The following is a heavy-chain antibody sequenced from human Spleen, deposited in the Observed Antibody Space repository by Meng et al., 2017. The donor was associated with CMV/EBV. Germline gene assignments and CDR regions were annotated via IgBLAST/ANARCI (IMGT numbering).Heavy chain of an antibody. Sequence: GESLKISCAASGFTFSSYWMSWVRQAPGRGLEWVANIKEDGSEKYYVDSVKGRFTISRDGASNSFSLQMHSLRAEDTAVYYCARDRWDSSSRFGNDYWGQGTLVTVSS. J-gene: IGHJ4*02. CDR2: IKEDGSEK. CDR1: GFTFSSYW. V-gene: IGHV3-7*01. D-gene: IGHD6-13*01. CDR3: ARDRWDSSSRFGNDY.